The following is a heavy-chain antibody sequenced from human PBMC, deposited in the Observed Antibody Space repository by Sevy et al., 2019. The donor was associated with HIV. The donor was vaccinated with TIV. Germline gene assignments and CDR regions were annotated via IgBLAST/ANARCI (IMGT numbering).Heavy chain of an antibody. CDR1: GGSFSGYY. CDR2: IIPSGIT. J-gene: IGHJ4*02. D-gene: IGHD1-26*01. Sequence: SETLSLTCAVYGGSFSGYYWSWIRQPPGKGLEWIGEIIPSGITNYSPSLKSRVTISIDTSKNQFSLKVKSVTAADTAIYCSARGQWEHPYWGQGTQVTVS. V-gene: IGHV4-34*01. CDR3: ARGQWEHPY.